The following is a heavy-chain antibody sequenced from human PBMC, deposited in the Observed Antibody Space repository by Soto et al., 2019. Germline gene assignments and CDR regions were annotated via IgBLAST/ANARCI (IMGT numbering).Heavy chain of an antibody. Sequence: QVHLVQSGAEVKNPGTSVTISCKTSGYTFTTYAVHWVRQAPGQRLEWMGWINAGNGKTEYSQNFQGRVTITRDTSATTAYMELSSLRSADTAVYHCARLGGYLTYDYWGQGTLVTVSS. J-gene: IGHJ1*01. CDR1: GYTFTTYA. CDR2: INAGNGKT. CDR3: ARLGGYLTYDY. D-gene: IGHD3-16*01. V-gene: IGHV1-3*01.